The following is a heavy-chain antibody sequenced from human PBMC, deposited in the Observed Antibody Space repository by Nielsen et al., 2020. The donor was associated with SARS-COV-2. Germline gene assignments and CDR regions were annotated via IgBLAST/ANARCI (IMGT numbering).Heavy chain of an antibody. Sequence: GESLKISCAASGFTFSSYAMHWVRQAPGKGLEWVAVISYDGSNKYYADSVKGRFTISRDNSKNTLYLQMNSLRAEDTALYHCARDKGYSYEWGTNWFDPWGQGTLVTVSS. J-gene: IGHJ5*02. V-gene: IGHV3-30*04. D-gene: IGHD5-18*01. CDR2: ISYDGSNK. CDR3: ARDKGYSYEWGTNWFDP. CDR1: GFTFSSYA.